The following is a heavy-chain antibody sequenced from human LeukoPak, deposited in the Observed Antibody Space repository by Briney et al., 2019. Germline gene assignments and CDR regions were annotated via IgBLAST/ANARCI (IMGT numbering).Heavy chain of an antibody. CDR1: GFTFSSYA. Sequence: GGSLRLSCAASGFTFSSYALHWVRQAPGKGLEWVAVISYDGSSKYYADSVKGRFTISRDNSKNTLYLQMNSLRAEDTAVYYCARDDLDDYGDYNPDYWGQGTLVTVSS. J-gene: IGHJ4*02. D-gene: IGHD4-17*01. CDR2: ISYDGSSK. CDR3: ARDDLDDYGDYNPDY. V-gene: IGHV3-30-3*01.